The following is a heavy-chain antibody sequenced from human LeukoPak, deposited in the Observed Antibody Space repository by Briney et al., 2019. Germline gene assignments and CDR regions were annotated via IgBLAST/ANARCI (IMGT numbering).Heavy chain of an antibody. Sequence: SETLSLTCTVSGGSISSYYWSWIRQPPGKGLECIGYIYYSGSTNYNPSLKSRVTISVDTSKNQFSLNLTSVTAADTAMYYCARGWEFYNSNGYVFDIWGQGKMVTVSS. CDR2: IYYSGST. V-gene: IGHV4-59*01. J-gene: IGHJ3*02. D-gene: IGHD3-22*01. CDR3: ARGWEFYNSNGYVFDI. CDR1: GGSISSYY.